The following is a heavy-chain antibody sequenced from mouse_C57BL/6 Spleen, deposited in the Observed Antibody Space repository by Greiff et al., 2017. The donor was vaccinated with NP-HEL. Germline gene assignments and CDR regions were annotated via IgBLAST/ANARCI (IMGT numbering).Heavy chain of an antibody. V-gene: IGHV5-6*01. Sequence: EVQLVESGGDLVKPGGSLKLSCAASGFTFSSYGMSWVRQTPDKRLEWVATISSGGSYTYYPDSVKGRFTISRDNAKNNLYLQMSSLKSEDTAMYYWARHATDWYFDVWGTGTTVTVSS. CDR1: GFTFSSYG. CDR3: ARHATDWYFDV. D-gene: IGHD6-1*01. J-gene: IGHJ1*03. CDR2: ISSGGSYT.